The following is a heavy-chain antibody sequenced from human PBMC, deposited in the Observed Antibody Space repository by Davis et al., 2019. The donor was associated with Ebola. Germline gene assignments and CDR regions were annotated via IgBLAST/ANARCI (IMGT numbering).Heavy chain of an antibody. CDR3: AKGTTVTTRGWFDP. J-gene: IGHJ5*02. CDR1: GGSFSGYY. Sequence: SETLSLTCAVYGGSFSGYYWSWIRQPPGKGLEWIGEINHSGSTNYNPSLKSRVTISVDTSKNQFSLKLSSVTAADTAVYYCAKGTTVTTRGWFDPWGQGTLVTVSS. V-gene: IGHV4-34*01. CDR2: INHSGST. D-gene: IGHD4-17*01.